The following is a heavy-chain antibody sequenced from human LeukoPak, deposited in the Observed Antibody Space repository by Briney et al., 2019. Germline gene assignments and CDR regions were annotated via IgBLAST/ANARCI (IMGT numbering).Heavy chain of an antibody. V-gene: IGHV3-74*01. J-gene: IGHJ4*02. CDR3: ARGPVRRGSY. CDR2: INPDGSET. Sequence: GGSLRLSCAASGFTFNTYWMHWVRQAPGKGLVWVSHINPDGSETNYADSVTGRFTISRDNVKNTLYLQMNSLRAEDTAVYYCARGPVRRGSYWGQGILVTVSS. D-gene: IGHD3-10*01. CDR1: GFTFNTYW.